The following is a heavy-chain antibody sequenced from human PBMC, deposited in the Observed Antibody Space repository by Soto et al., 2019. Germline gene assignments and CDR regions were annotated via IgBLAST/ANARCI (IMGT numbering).Heavy chain of an antibody. D-gene: IGHD3-22*01. CDR2: INAGNGNT. Sequence: QVQLVQSGAEEKKPGASVKVSCKASGYTFTSYAVHWVRQAPGQRLEWMGWINAGNGNTKYSQKFQGRVTITRDTSATPAYMELSSLRSEDTAVYYCARGSGYYFGDDYWGQGTLVTVSS. CDR1: GYTFTSYA. CDR3: ARGSGYYFGDDY. J-gene: IGHJ4*02. V-gene: IGHV1-3*05.